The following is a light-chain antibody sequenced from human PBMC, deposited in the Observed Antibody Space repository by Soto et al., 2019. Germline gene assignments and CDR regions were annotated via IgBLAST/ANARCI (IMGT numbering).Light chain of an antibody. CDR1: QSVSSSY. CDR3: QQYGSSPLT. V-gene: IGKV3-20*01. Sequence: EIVLTQRPGTVSLSPGERATLSCRASQSVSSSYLAWYQQRPGQAPRLLIYGASIRATGIPDRFSGSGSGTDFTLTISRLEPEDFAVYYCQQYGSSPLTFGGGTKVDIK. J-gene: IGKJ4*01. CDR2: GAS.